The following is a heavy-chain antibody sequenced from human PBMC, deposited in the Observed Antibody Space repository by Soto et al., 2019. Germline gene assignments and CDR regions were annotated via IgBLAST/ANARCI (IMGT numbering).Heavy chain of an antibody. V-gene: IGHV4-39*01. CDR1: GGSISSSSYY. D-gene: IGHD2-15*01. CDR2: IYYSGST. CDR3: AISLGYCSGGSCYDQQFDY. Sequence: SETLSLPWTVSGGSISSSSYYWGWIRQPPGKGLEWIGSIYYSGSTYYNPSLKSLVTISVDTSKNQFSLKLSSVTAADSAVYYCAISLGYCSGGSCYDQQFDYWGQLTLVTVSS. J-gene: IGHJ4*02.